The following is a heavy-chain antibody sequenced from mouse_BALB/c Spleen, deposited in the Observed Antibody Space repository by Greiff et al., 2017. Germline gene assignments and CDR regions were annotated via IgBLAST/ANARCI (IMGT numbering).Heavy chain of an antibody. CDR2: IWSGGST. Sequence: QVQLQQSGPGLVQPSQSLSITCTVSGFSLTSYGVHWVRQSPGKGLEWLGVIWSGGSTDYNAAFISRLSISKDNSKSQVFFKMNSLQANDTAIYYCARMDLIGVRGNYYAMDYWGQGTSVTVSS. CDR1: GFSLTSYG. D-gene: IGHD2-14*01. J-gene: IGHJ4*01. CDR3: ARMDLIGVRGNYYAMDY. V-gene: IGHV2-2*02.